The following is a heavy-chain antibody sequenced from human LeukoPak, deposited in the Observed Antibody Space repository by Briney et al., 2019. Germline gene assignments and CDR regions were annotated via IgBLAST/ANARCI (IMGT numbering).Heavy chain of an antibody. J-gene: IGHJ3*02. V-gene: IGHV3-23*01. CDR3: AKGEHSTGWYFDAFDI. Sequence: GGSLRLSCAASGFTFNSYAMNWVRQAPGKGLEWVSGISGSGSSAYYAESVKGRFTISRDNSKNTMYLQMNSLRAEDTAVYYCAKGEHSTGWYFDAFDIWGQGTMVTVSS. CDR2: ISGSGSSA. CDR1: GFTFNSYA. D-gene: IGHD6-19*01.